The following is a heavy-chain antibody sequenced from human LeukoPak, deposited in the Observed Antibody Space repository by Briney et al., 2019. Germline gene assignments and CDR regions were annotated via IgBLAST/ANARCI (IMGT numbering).Heavy chain of an antibody. V-gene: IGHV4-59*12. D-gene: IGHD5-12*01. J-gene: IGHJ4*02. CDR2: VYYSGTA. CDR3: ARAGYSTTKIFDY. Sequence: KPPETLSLTCTVSGDSIVGYYWTWIRQPPGKGLEWIGYVYYSGTAIYTPSLKSRVTISVDTSKTQFSLKLSSVTAADTAVYYCARAGYSTTKIFDYWGQGALVTVSS. CDR1: GDSIVGYY.